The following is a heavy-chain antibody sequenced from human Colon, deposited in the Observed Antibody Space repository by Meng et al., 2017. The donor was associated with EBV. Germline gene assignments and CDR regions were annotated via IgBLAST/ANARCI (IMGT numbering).Heavy chain of an antibody. CDR1: GGSFSGYY. Sequence: QVQLQQWGAXLLKPXXXLSLTCAXYGGSFSGYYWTWIRQAPGKGLEWIGEINHSGSTNYNPSLRSRVAISIDTSKNQFSLKLTSVTAADTAVYYCARGPSVVYVDGSGYYYFDYWGQGTLVTVSS. D-gene: IGHD3-22*01. V-gene: IGHV4-34*01. CDR3: ARGPSVVYVDGSGYYYFDY. J-gene: IGHJ4*02. CDR2: INHSGST.